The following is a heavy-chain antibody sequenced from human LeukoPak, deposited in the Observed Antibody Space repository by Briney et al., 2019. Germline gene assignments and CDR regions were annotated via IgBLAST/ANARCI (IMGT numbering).Heavy chain of an antibody. J-gene: IGHJ3*02. Sequence: PGGSLRLSCAASGFTFSTYSMNWVRQIPGKGLEWLSHISTGTKSYADSVKGRFTISRDNAKNSLYLQMNSLRDEDTAVYYCARDHNYAFDIWGQGAMVTVSS. CDR3: ARDHNYAFDI. CDR1: GFTFSTYS. V-gene: IGHV3-48*02. D-gene: IGHD5-24*01. CDR2: ISTGTK.